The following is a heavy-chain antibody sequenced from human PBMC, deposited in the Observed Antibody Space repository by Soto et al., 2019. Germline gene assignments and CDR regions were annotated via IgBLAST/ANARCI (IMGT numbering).Heavy chain of an antibody. J-gene: IGHJ5*02. D-gene: IGHD6-13*01. V-gene: IGHV6-1*01. CDR1: GDSVFSNSAA. CDR3: ARGRAAGRGDWFDP. Sequence: SQTLSLTCAISGDSVFSNSAAWNWIRQSPSRSLEWLGRTYYRSKWYNDYAVSVKSRISINPDTSKNQFSLQLNSVTPEDTAVYYCARGRAAGRGDWFDPWGQGTQVTVSS. CDR2: TYYRSKWYN.